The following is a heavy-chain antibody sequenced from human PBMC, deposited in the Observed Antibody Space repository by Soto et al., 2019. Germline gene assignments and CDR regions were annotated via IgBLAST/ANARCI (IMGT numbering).Heavy chain of an antibody. J-gene: IGHJ6*02. CDR1: GFTFSSYG. CDR2: ISYDGSNK. CDR3: AKAPLSSSRGTMDV. D-gene: IGHD6-6*01. V-gene: IGHV3-30*18. Sequence: PGGSLRLSCAASGFTFSSYGMHWVRQAPGKGLEWVAVISYDGSNKYYADSVKGRFTISRDNSKNTLYLQMNSLRAEDTAVYYCAKAPLSSSRGTMDVWGQGTTVTVSS.